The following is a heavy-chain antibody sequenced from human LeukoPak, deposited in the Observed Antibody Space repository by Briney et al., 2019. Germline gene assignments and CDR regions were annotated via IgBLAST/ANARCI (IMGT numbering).Heavy chain of an antibody. Sequence: GGSLRLSCAASGFTFSSYCMSWVRQAPGKGLEWVADINLDGSENYYVDSVKGRFTISRDNAKNSLNLHMNSLRAEDTAVYYCAREGTRGLFDSWGQGTLVTVSS. J-gene: IGHJ4*02. CDR3: AREGTRGLFDS. CDR1: GFTFSSYC. CDR2: INLDGSEN. D-gene: IGHD1/OR15-1a*01. V-gene: IGHV3-7*01.